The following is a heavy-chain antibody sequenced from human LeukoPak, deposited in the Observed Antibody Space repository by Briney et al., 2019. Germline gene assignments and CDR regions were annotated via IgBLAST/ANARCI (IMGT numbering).Heavy chain of an antibody. CDR1: GFTFSDYY. D-gene: IGHD3-22*01. CDR3: AKEPYYDPGYFGY. V-gene: IGHV3-23*01. Sequence: PGGSLRLSCAASGFTFSDYYMSWIRQAPGKGLEWVSYISGSGGSTYYADSVKGRFTISRDNSKNTLYLQMNSLRAEDTAVYYCAKEPYYDPGYFGYWGQGTLVTVSS. CDR2: ISGSGGST. J-gene: IGHJ4*02.